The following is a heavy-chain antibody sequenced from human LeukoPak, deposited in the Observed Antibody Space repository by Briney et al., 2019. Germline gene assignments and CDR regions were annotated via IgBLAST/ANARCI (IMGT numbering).Heavy chain of an antibody. D-gene: IGHD5-18*01. CDR1: GFTFSGYD. V-gene: IGHV3-23*01. CDR2: IRGGGNT. Sequence: GGSLRLSCAASGFTFSGYDMSWVRQAPGTGLEWVSVIRGGGNTNYADSVKGRFTISRDNSKNMLYLQMNSLTGEDTAVYYCATIGEEYSYGSHDAFDIWGQGTMVTVSS. J-gene: IGHJ3*02. CDR3: ATIGEEYSYGSHDAFDI.